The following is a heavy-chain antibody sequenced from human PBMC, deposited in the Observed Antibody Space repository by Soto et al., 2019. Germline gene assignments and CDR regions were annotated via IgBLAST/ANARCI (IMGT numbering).Heavy chain of an antibody. CDR3: ARHGYVGDFWSGYLL. V-gene: IGHV4-39*01. CDR2: IYYSGST. D-gene: IGHD3-3*01. Sequence: SETLSLTCTVSGGSISSSSYYWGWIRQPPGKGLEWIGSIYYSGSTYYNPSLKSRVTISVDTSKNQFSLKLSSVTAADTAVYYCARHGYVGDFWSGYLLWGQGTLVTVS. CDR1: GGSISSSSYY. J-gene: IGHJ4*02.